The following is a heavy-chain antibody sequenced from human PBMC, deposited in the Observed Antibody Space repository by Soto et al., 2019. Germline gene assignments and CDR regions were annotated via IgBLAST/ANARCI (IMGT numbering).Heavy chain of an antibody. J-gene: IGHJ6*02. V-gene: IGHV3-21*01. CDR1: GFSFSSYA. CDR2: ISSSSIYI. D-gene: IGHD6-6*01. Sequence: GGSLRLACAAPGFSFSSYARRWVRQAPGKGLEWVSSISSSSIYIYYADSVKGRFTISRDNAKNSLYLQMNSLRAEDTAVYYCARAQLAPYYYYYGMDVWGQGTTVTVSS. CDR3: ARAQLAPYYYYYGMDV.